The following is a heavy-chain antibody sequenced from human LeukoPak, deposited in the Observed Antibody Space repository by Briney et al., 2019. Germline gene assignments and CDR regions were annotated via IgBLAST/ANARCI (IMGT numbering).Heavy chain of an antibody. V-gene: IGHV3-49*04. CDR3: TRIGVVIQDYFDY. CDR2: IRSEAYGGTT. J-gene: IGHJ4*02. CDR1: GFTFSTYA. D-gene: IGHD3-3*01. Sequence: GGSLRLSCSASGFTFSTYAMHWVRQAPGKGLEWVGFIRSEAYGGTTERAASVKGRFTISRDDSKSIAYLQMNSLKTEDTAVYYCTRIGVVIQDYFDYWGQGTLVTVSS.